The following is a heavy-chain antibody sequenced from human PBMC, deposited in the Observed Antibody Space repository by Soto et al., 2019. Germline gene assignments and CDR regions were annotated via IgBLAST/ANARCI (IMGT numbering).Heavy chain of an antibody. D-gene: IGHD2-21*01. J-gene: IGHJ6*02. CDR1: SGAISSGGYS. CDR2: IYHSGST. V-gene: IGHV4-30-2*01. CDR3: ASAITGYSYYGMDV. Sequence: QLQLQESGSVLVKPSQTLSLTCAVSSGAISSGGYSWSWIQQPPGKGLEWIGYIYHSGSTYYNPSLKSRVTISVDRSKNQFSLKLSSVTAADTAVYYCASAITGYSYYGMDVWGQGTTVTVSS.